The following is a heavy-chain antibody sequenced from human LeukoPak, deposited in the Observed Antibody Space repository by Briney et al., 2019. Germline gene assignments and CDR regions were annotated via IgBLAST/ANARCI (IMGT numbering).Heavy chain of an antibody. CDR1: GGSISSGSYY. CDR3: ARDTAAAGTDY. Sequence: PSETLSLTCTVSGGSISSGSYYWSWIRQPAGKGLEWIGRIYTSGSTNYNPSLKSRVTISVDTSKNQFSLKLSSVTAADTAVYYCARDTAAAGTDYWGQGTLVTVSS. J-gene: IGHJ4*02. V-gene: IGHV4-61*02. D-gene: IGHD6-13*01. CDR2: IYTSGST.